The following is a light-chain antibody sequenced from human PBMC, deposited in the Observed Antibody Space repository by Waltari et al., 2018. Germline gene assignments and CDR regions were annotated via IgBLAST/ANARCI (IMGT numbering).Light chain of an antibody. Sequence: DIQVTQSPTSLSASVGDRVTVTCRASQGIDKELSWYQQRLGEAPRLLIYVSSPFPPFFSSRFSGSVSGTDFTLPISSLPPPSLSPSFSHPASSLPLTFGGGT. J-gene: IGKJ4*01. V-gene: IGKV1-27*01. CDR2: VSS. CDR3: HPASSLPLT. CDR1: QGIDKE.